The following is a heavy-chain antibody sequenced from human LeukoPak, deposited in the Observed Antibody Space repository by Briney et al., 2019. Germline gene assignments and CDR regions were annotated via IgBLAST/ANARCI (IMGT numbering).Heavy chain of an antibody. V-gene: IGHV4-38-2*02. Sequence: SETLSLTCTVSGYSISSGYYWGWIRQPPGKGLEWIGSIYHSGSTYYNPSLKNRVTISVDTSKNQFSLKLSSVTAADTAVYYCARYSYGYDFDYWGQGTLVTVSS. D-gene: IGHD5-18*01. CDR3: ARYSYGYDFDY. J-gene: IGHJ4*02. CDR2: IYHSGST. CDR1: GYSISSGYY.